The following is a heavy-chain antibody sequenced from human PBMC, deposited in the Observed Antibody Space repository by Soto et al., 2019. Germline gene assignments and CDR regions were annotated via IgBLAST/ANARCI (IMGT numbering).Heavy chain of an antibody. D-gene: IGHD3-22*01. CDR3: ATGPYNYYDSSGYYYSY. Sequence: GESLKISCAASGFTFSSYSMNWVRQAPGKGLEWVSSISSSSSYIYYADSVKGRFTISRDNAKNSLYLQMNSLRAEDTAVYYCATGPYNYYDSSGYYYSYWGQGTLVTVSS. CDR1: GFTFSSYS. CDR2: ISSSSSYI. J-gene: IGHJ4*02. V-gene: IGHV3-21*01.